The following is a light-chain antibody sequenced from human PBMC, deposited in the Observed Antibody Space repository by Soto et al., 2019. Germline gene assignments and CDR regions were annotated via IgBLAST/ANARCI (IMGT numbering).Light chain of an antibody. CDR2: DTS. J-gene: IGLJ2*01. V-gene: IGLV7-46*01. Sequence: QAVVTREPSLTVSPGGTVTLTCGSSSGAVTSDHYPYWFQQKPGQAPRTLIYDTSDKHSWTPARFSGSLLGGKAALTLSGAQPEDEADYYCLLSYDGARVFGGGTQLTVL. CDR1: SGAVTSDHY. CDR3: LLSYDGARV.